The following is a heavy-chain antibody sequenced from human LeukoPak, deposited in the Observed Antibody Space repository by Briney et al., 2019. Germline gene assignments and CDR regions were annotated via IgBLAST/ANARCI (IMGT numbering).Heavy chain of an antibody. Sequence: GGSLRLSCAASGFTFSSYGMHWVRQAPGKGQEWVAFIRYDGSNKYYADSVKGRFTISRDNSKSMVFLQMNSVSVEDTAVYYCARTREQWQVLDYWGQGTLVTVSS. D-gene: IGHD6-19*01. V-gene: IGHV3-30*02. CDR1: GFTFSSYG. J-gene: IGHJ4*02. CDR2: IRYDGSNK. CDR3: ARTREQWQVLDY.